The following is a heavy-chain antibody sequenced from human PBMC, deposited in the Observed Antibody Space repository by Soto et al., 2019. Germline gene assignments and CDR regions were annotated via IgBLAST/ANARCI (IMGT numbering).Heavy chain of an antibody. CDR3: TRHWITVAGTPFDY. D-gene: IGHD6-13*01. Sequence: PSETLSLTCAVSSVSLTSGNWWNWVRQSPQRGLEYIVEIFHDGTANYYPSFERGVAMSGESSRNQFSLKLTCVTAADTAVYYCTRHWITVAGTPFDYWGHGTPVTV. CDR1: SVSLTSGNW. J-gene: IGHJ4*01. CDR2: IFHDGTA. V-gene: IGHV4-4*02.